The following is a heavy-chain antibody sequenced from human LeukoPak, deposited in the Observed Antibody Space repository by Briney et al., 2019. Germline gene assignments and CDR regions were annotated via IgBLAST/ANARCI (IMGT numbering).Heavy chain of an antibody. CDR3: ARQREGDAFDI. CDR1: GGSIGRTSW. J-gene: IGHJ3*02. CDR2: IYYSGST. V-gene: IGHV4-39*01. Sequence: PSETLSLTCAISGGSIGRTSWWSWVRQSPGKGLEWIGSIYYSGSTYYNPSLKSRVTISVDTSKNQFSLKLSSVTAADTAVYYCARQREGDAFDIWGQGTMVTVSS.